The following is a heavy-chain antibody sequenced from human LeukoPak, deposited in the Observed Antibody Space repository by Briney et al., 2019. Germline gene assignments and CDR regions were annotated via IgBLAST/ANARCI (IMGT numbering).Heavy chain of an antibody. CDR2: IIPILGIA. Sequence: GSSVKVSCKASGGTFSSYTISWVRQAPGQGLEWMGRIIPILGIANYAQKFQGRVTITADKSTSTAYMELSSLRSEDTAVCYCARDRSQGYYDSSGYSIDYWGQGTLVTVSS. V-gene: IGHV1-69*04. CDR3: ARDRSQGYYDSSGYSIDY. D-gene: IGHD3-22*01. CDR1: GGTFSSYT. J-gene: IGHJ4*02.